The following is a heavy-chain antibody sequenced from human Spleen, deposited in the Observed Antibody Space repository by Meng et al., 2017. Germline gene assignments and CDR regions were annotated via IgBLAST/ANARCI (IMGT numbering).Heavy chain of an antibody. CDR2: ISYDGTEK. CDR3: AKSTYSSGWYSELDY. Sequence: GESLKISCAASGFTFSNYAMYWVRQAPGKGLEWVAFISYDGTEKYYADSVKGRFTISRDNSKNALYLEVNGLRAEDAAVYYCAKSTYSSGWYSELDYWGQGTLVTVSS. CDR1: GFTFSNYA. D-gene: IGHD6-19*01. V-gene: IGHV3-30*04. J-gene: IGHJ4*02.